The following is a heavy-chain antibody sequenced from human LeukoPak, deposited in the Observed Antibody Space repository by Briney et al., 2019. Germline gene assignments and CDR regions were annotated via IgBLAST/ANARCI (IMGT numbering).Heavy chain of an antibody. CDR3: AKDRSRYYDSSGYHLDY. Sequence: GGSLRLSCAASGFAFSNFAMNWVRQAPGKGLEWVSGISGSGGSTYYADSVKGRFTISRDNSKNTLSLQMNSLRAEDTAVYYCAKDRSRYYDSSGYHLDYWGQGTLVTVSS. D-gene: IGHD3-22*01. J-gene: IGHJ4*02. CDR1: GFAFSNFA. CDR2: ISGSGGST. V-gene: IGHV3-23*01.